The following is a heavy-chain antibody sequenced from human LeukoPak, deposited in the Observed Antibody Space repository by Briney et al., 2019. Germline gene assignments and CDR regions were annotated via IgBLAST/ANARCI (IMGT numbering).Heavy chain of an antibody. V-gene: IGHV3-73*01. D-gene: IGHD3-22*01. CDR1: GFTFSDSA. Sequence: GGSLRLSCAASGFTFSDSAMHWVRQASGKGLEWVGRIRSKANNYATTYDASVRGRFTISRDDSKNTAYLQMNSLKTEDTAVYYCTRRYYHDSSGNYQNDYWGQGTLVTVSS. CDR3: TRRYYHDSSGNYQNDY. J-gene: IGHJ4*02. CDR2: IRSKANNYAT.